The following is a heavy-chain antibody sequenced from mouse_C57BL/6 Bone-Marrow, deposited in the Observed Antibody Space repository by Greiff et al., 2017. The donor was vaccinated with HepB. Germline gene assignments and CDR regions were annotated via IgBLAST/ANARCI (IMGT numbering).Heavy chain of an antibody. CDR1: GFTFTDYY. CDR3: ARYYYGSSCWYFDV. D-gene: IGHD1-1*01. V-gene: IGHV7-3*01. J-gene: IGHJ1*03. CDR2: IRNKANGYTT. Sequence: EVQGVESGGGLVQPGGSLSLSCAASGFTFTDYYMSWVRQPPGKALEWLGFIRNKANGYTTEYSASVKGLFTISRDNSQSILYLQMNALRAEDSATYYCARYYYGSSCWYFDVWGTGTTVTVSS.